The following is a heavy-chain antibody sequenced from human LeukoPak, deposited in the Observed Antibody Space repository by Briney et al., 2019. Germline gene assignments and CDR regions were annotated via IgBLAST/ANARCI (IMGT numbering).Heavy chain of an antibody. CDR2: IYYSGST. V-gene: IGHV4-59*08. D-gene: IGHD2-21*02. Sequence: SETLSLTCTVSGGSISSYYWSWIRQPPGKGLEWIGYIYYSGSTNYNPSLKSRVTISVDTSKNQFSLKLSSVTAADTAVCYCARHVVTRNWFDPWGQGTLVTVSS. CDR3: ARHVVTRNWFDP. J-gene: IGHJ5*02. CDR1: GGSISSYY.